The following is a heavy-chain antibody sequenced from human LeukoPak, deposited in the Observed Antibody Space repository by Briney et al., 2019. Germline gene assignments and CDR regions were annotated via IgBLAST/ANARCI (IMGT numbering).Heavy chain of an antibody. D-gene: IGHD3-22*01. CDR1: GFTFSTYA. Sequence: PGGSLRLSCAASGFTFSTYAMSWVRQAPGKGLEWVSGISASGVSTYSADSVKGRFTISRDNAKNSLYLQMSSLRAEDTAVYYCARLATYYYDSSDNWFDPWGQGTLVTVSS. CDR3: ARLATYYYDSSDNWFDP. J-gene: IGHJ5*02. V-gene: IGHV3-23*01. CDR2: ISASGVST.